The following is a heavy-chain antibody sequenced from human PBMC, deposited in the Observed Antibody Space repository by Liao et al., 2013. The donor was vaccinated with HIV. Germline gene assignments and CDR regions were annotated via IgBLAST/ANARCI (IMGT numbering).Heavy chain of an antibody. CDR2: IYYSGST. Sequence: QLQLQESGPGLVKPSETLSLTCTVSGGSISSSNYFWGWIRQPPGRGLEWIGSIYYSGSTYYNPSLKSRVTISADTSKNQFSLKLSSVTAADTAVYYCARGTFEYSSSIGYWGQGTLVTVSS. V-gene: IGHV4-39*07. J-gene: IGHJ4*02. D-gene: IGHD6-6*01. CDR1: GGSISSSNYF. CDR3: ARGTFEYSSSIGY.